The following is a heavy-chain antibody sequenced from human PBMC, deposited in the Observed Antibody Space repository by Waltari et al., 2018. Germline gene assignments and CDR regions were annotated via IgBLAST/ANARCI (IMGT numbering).Heavy chain of an antibody. D-gene: IGHD3-9*01. V-gene: IGHV1-69*01. Sequence: QVQLVQSGAEVKKPGSSVKVSCKASGGTFSSYAISWVRQAPGQGLEWMGGISPYYGQQNAGEKLQAEVTITADESTSTAYMGLSSLRSEDTAVYYCARSRSSDILTGYYGMDVWGQGTTVTVSS. CDR1: GGTFSSYA. CDR2: ISPYYGQQ. J-gene: IGHJ6*02. CDR3: ARSRSSDILTGYYGMDV.